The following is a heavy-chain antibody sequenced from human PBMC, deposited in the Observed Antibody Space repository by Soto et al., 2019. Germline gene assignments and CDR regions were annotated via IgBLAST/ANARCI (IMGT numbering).Heavy chain of an antibody. Sequence: GASVKVSCKASGGTFSSYAISWVRQAPGQGLEWMGGIIPIFGTANYAQKFQGRVTITADESTSTAYMELSSLRSEDTAVYYCARGLIVVVTQPALGDGYYYYGMDVWGQGTTVTVSS. D-gene: IGHD3-22*01. CDR3: ARGLIVVVTQPALGDGYYYYGMDV. CDR2: IIPIFGTA. J-gene: IGHJ6*02. V-gene: IGHV1-69*13. CDR1: GGTFSSYA.